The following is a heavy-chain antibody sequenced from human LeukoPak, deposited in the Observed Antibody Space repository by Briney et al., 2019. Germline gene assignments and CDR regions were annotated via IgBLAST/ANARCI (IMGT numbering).Heavy chain of an antibody. J-gene: IGHJ5*02. CDR3: AGGSGYLITS. CDR1: GFTVSYNY. V-gene: IGHV3-7*01. D-gene: IGHD3-9*01. Sequence: GGSLRLSCAASGFTVSYNYMSWVRQAPGKGLEWLAIIKQDGSEKHYKGSVEGRFTISRDNAKNSLHLQMNSLRAEDTAVYYCAGGSGYLITSWGQGTLVTVSS. CDR2: IKQDGSEK.